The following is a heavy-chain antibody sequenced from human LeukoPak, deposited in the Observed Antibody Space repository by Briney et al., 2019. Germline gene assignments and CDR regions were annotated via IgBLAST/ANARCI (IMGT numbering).Heavy chain of an antibody. CDR3: ARSYNYRFDY. D-gene: IGHD3-22*01. Sequence: HPGGSLRLSCEVSGFAVSTYWMHWVRQGPGKGLEWVARLSSDGRSTNYADFVKGRATISRDNAKNTLFLEMSGLRADDTAVYYCARSYNYRFDYWGQGTLVVVSS. CDR2: LSSDGRST. CDR1: GFAVSTYW. J-gene: IGHJ4*02. V-gene: IGHV3-74*01.